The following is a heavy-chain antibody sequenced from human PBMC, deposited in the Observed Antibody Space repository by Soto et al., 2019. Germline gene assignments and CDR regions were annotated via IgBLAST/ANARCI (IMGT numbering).Heavy chain of an antibody. CDR3: ARGDGCGYYLADYYYGMDV. CDR2: IYYSGST. J-gene: IGHJ6*02. Sequence: PSETLSLTCTVSGGSISSYYWSWIRQPPGKGLEWIGYIYYSGSTNYNPSLKSRVTISVDTSKNQFSLKLSSVTAADTAVYYCARGDGCGYYLADYYYGMDVWGQGTTVTAP. CDR1: GGSISSYY. D-gene: IGHD3-22*01. V-gene: IGHV4-59*01.